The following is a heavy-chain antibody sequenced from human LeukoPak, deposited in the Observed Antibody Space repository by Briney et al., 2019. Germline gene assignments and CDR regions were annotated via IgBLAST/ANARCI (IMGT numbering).Heavy chain of an antibody. CDR1: GFTFSSYS. CDR2: ISTSSSYI. Sequence: GGSLRLSCAASGFTFSSYSLNWVRQAPGKGLEWVSSISTSSSYIYYADSVKGRFTISRDNAKNSLYLQMNSLRAEDTAVYYCARGFRGYSGPPVGYWGQGTLVTVSS. CDR3: ARGFRGYSGPPVGY. D-gene: IGHD5-12*01. J-gene: IGHJ4*02. V-gene: IGHV3-21*01.